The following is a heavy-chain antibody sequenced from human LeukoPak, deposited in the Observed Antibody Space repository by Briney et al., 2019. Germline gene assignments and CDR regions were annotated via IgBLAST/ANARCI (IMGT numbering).Heavy chain of an antibody. CDR1: GFTFSSYA. D-gene: IGHD6-6*01. CDR2: ISGSGGST. Sequence: GGSLRLSCAASGFTFSSYAMSWVRQAPGKGLEWVSAISGSGGSTYYADSVKGRFTISRDNSKNTLYLQVNSLRAEDTAVYYCASDARHSEVGYFDYWGQGTLVTVSS. CDR3: ASDARHSEVGYFDY. J-gene: IGHJ4*02. V-gene: IGHV3-23*01.